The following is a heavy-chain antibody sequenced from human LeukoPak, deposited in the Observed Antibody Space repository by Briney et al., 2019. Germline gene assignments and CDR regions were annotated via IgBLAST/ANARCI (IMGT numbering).Heavy chain of an antibody. Sequence: GESLKISCKASGYSFPTYWIGWVRQMPGKGLEWMGIIYPGGSDTRYSPSFQGQVTISADKSINTAYLRRSSLKASDTAMYYCATPHSTISSWGQGTLVTVSS. CDR3: ATPHSTISS. J-gene: IGHJ5*02. V-gene: IGHV5-51*01. D-gene: IGHD3-3*01. CDR1: GYSFPTYW. CDR2: IYPGGSDT.